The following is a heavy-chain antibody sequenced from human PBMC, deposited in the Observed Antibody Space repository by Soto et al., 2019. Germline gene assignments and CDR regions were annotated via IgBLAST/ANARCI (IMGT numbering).Heavy chain of an antibody. Sequence: SETLSLTFTVSGGSISSYYWSWIRQPAGKGLEWIGRIYTSGSTNYNPSLKSRVTMSVDTSKNQFSLKLSSVTAADTAVYYCAREGRKQGHNYYYGMDVWGQGTTVTVSS. CDR1: GGSISSYY. J-gene: IGHJ6*02. CDR3: AREGRKQGHNYYYGMDV. CDR2: IYTSGST. V-gene: IGHV4-4*07.